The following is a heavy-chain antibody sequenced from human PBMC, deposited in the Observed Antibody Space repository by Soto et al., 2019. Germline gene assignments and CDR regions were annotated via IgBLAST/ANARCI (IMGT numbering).Heavy chain of an antibody. V-gene: IGHV1-2*04. Sequence: ASVKVSCKASGYAFTGYYMHWVRQAPGQGLEWMGWINPNSGGTNYAQKFQGWVTMTRDTSISTAYMELSRLRSDDTAVYYCARSTGTTFGGDYWGQGTLVTVSS. J-gene: IGHJ4*02. CDR2: INPNSGGT. CDR3: ARSTGTTFGGDY. CDR1: GYAFTGYY. D-gene: IGHD1-7*01.